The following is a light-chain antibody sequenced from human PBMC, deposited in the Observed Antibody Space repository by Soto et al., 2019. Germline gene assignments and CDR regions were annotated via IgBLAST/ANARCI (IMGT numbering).Light chain of an antibody. V-gene: IGKV3D-20*02. CDR2: GAS. J-gene: IGKJ5*01. CDR3: QQRSNWPPT. Sequence: DIVLTQTPGTLSLSPGERATLSCRASQRVGSNYLAWYQQKPGQPPRLLIHGASSRATGIPARFSGSGSGTDFTLTISSLEPEDFAVYYCQQRSNWPPTFGQGTPLEIK. CDR1: QRVGSNY.